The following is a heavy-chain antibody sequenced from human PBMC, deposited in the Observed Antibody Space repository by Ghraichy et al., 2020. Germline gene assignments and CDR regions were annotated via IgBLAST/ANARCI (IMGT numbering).Heavy chain of an antibody. CDR3: ARDGGAHFDY. Sequence: LSLTCAASGFTFSSYAMHWVRQAPGKGLEWVAVISYDGSNKYYADSVKGRFTISRDNSKNTLYLQMNSLRAEDTAVYYCARDGGAHFDYWGQGTLVTVSS. J-gene: IGHJ4*02. V-gene: IGHV3-30*04. CDR1: GFTFSSYA. CDR2: ISYDGSNK. D-gene: IGHD4-23*01.